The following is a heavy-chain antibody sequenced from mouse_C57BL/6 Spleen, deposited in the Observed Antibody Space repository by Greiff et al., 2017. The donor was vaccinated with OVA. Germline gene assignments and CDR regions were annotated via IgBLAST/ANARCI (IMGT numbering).Heavy chain of an antibody. V-gene: IGHV1-69*01. CDR2: IDPSDSYT. CDR1: GYTFTSYW. D-gene: IGHD2-4*01. J-gene: IGHJ4*01. CDR3: ARSPYDYDGVYAMDY. Sequence: QVQLQQPGAELVMPGASVKLSCKASGYTFTSYWMHWVKQRPGQGLEWIGEIDPSDSYTNYNQKFKGKSTLTVDKSSSTAYMQLSSLTSEDSAVYYCARSPYDYDGVYAMDYWGQGTSVTVSS.